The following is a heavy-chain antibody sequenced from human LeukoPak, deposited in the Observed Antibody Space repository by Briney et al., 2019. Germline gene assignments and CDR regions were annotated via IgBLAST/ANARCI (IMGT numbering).Heavy chain of an antibody. D-gene: IGHD2-2*01. CDR1: GGSISSGDYY. CDR2: IYYSGST. Sequence: SETLSLTCTVSGGSISSGDYYWSWIRQHPGKGLEWVGYIYYSGSTYYNPALKSRVTVSVDTSKNQFSLKMSSVTAADTAVYYCARDHTTSSNWFDPWGQGTLVTVSS. V-gene: IGHV4-31*03. J-gene: IGHJ5*02. CDR3: ARDHTTSSNWFDP.